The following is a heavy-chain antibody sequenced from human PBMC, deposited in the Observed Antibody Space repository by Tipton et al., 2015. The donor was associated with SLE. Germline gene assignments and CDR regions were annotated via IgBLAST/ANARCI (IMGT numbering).Heavy chain of an antibody. CDR2: INHSGNT. CDR3: AGTRYYYDNSPYPY. D-gene: IGHD3-22*01. CDR1: GGSFSGYY. V-gene: IGHV4-34*01. J-gene: IGHJ4*02. Sequence: TLSLTCAVYGGSFSGYYWSWIRRPPGKGLEWIGEINHSGNTNYNPSLKSRVTISVDRSKNQFSLKLRSVTAADTAVYYCAGTRYYYDNSPYPYWGQGTLATVSS.